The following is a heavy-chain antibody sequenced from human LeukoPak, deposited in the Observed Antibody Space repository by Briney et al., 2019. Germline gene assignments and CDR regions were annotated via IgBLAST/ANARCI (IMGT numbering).Heavy chain of an antibody. V-gene: IGHV1-18*01. Sequence: GASVKVSCKASGYTFTSYAMHWVRQAPGQGLEWMGWISAYNGNTSYAQKLQGRVTMTTDTFTSTASMELRSLRSDDTAVYYCARTGGSRLGRTTKLYWYFDLWGRGTLVTVSS. CDR2: ISAYNGNT. CDR1: GYTFTSYA. D-gene: IGHD3-10*01. J-gene: IGHJ2*01. CDR3: ARTGGSRLGRTTKLYWYFDL.